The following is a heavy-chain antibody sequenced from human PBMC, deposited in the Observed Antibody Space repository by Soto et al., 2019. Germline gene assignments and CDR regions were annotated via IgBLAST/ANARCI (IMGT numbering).Heavy chain of an antibody. V-gene: IGHV3-74*01. CDR2: INSDGSTT. CDR1: GFSFSRCW. D-gene: IGHD6-6*01. CDR3: TRGGTGSSPAYTFDY. J-gene: IGHJ4*02. Sequence: GGSLRLSCAASGFSFSRCWMHWVRQTPGKGLVWVSRINSDGSTTNYADSVKGRFTISRDNARNTLYLQMDSLRAEETAVYYCTRGGTGSSPAYTFDYWGQGTLVTVSS.